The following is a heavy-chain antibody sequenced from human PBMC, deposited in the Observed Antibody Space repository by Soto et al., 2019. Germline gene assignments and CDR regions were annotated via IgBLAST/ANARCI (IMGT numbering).Heavy chain of an antibody. CDR2: IIPIFGTA. D-gene: IGHD3-16*01. V-gene: IGHV1-69*13. J-gene: IGHJ6*02. Sequence: ASVKVSCKASGGTFSSYAISWVRQAPGQGLEWMGGIIPIFGTANYAQKFQGRVTITADESTSTAYMELSSLRSEDTAVYYCARAVGIMIGYYSYGMDVWGQGTTVTVSS. CDR3: ARAVGIMIGYYSYGMDV. CDR1: GGTFSSYA.